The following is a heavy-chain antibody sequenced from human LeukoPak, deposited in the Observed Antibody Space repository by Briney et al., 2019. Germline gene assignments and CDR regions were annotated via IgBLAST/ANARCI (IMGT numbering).Heavy chain of an antibody. V-gene: IGHV4-39*07. Sequence: PSETLSLTCTVSGGSISSSSNYWVWIRQPTGKGLEWIGSIYYSGSAYYNPSLKSRVTISVDTSKTQFSLKLSSVTAADTAVYYCARRRYCSSTSCYTLDYWGQGTLVTVSS. CDR2: IYYSGSA. CDR3: ARRRYCSSTSCYTLDY. CDR1: GGSISSSSNY. J-gene: IGHJ4*02. D-gene: IGHD2-2*02.